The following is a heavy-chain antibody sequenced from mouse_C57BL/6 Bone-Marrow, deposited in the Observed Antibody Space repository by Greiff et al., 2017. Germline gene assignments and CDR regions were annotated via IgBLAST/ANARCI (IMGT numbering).Heavy chain of an antibody. J-gene: IGHJ4*01. CDR3: ARAPDYDGPMDY. CDR2: ISDGGSYT. Sequence: EVKVVESGGGLVKPGGSLKLSCAASGFTFSSYAMSWVRQTPGKRLEWVATISDGGSYTYYTDNVKGRFTISRDNAKNNLYLQMSHLKSEDTAMYYCARAPDYDGPMDYGGQGTSVTVSA. D-gene: IGHD2-4*01. V-gene: IGHV5-4*03. CDR1: GFTFSSYA.